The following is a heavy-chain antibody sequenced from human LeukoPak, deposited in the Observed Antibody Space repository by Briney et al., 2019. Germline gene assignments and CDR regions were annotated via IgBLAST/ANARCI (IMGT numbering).Heavy chain of an antibody. Sequence: SETLSLTCAVYGGSFSGCYWSWIRQPPGKGLEWIGEINHSGSTNYNPSLKSRVTISVDTSKNQFSLKLSSVTAADTAVYYCARGRGYYYDSSGYYTFDYWGQGTLVTVSS. CDR1: GGSFSGCY. CDR2: INHSGST. J-gene: IGHJ4*02. CDR3: ARGRGYYYDSSGYYTFDY. D-gene: IGHD3-22*01. V-gene: IGHV4-34*01.